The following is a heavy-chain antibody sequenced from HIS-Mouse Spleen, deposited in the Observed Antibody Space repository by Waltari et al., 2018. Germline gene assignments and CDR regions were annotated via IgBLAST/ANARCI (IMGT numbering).Heavy chain of an antibody. D-gene: IGHD1-1*01. Sequence: QVQLVESGGGVVQPGRSLRLSCAASGFTFSSYGMHWVRQAPGKGLEWVAVLWYDGSNKDYAGSVKGRFTISRDNSKNTLYLQMNSLRAEDTAVYYCARDHLQFDYWGQGTLVTVSS. CDR1: GFTFSSYG. CDR2: LWYDGSNK. V-gene: IGHV3-33*01. J-gene: IGHJ4*02. CDR3: ARDHLQFDY.